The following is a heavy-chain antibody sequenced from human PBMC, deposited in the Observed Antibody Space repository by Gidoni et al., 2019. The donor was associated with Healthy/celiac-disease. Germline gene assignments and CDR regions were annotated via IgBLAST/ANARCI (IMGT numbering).Heavy chain of an antibody. J-gene: IGHJ6*02. CDR2: ISWDGGST. V-gene: IGHV3-43*01. CDR3: AKDIRDYYYGMDV. CDR1: GFTFDDYT. Sequence: EVQLVESGGVVVQPGGSLRLSCAASGFTFDDYTMHWVRQAPGKGLEWVSLISWDGGSTYYADSVKGRFTISRDNSKNSLYLQMNSLRTEDTALYYCAKDIRDYYYGMDVWGQGTTVTVSS.